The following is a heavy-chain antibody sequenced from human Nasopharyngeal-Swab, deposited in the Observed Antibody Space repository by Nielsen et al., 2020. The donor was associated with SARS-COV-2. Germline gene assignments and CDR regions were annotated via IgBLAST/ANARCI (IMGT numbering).Heavy chain of an antibody. Sequence: GESLKISCAASGFTLSNYWIHWVRQTPGKGLLWVSRINTDASRTSYADSVKGRFTISSDNAKNTVYLQMNSLRGEDTAVYYCTRVDVHDAFDMWGQGTMVTVSS. CDR1: GFTLSNYW. D-gene: IGHD3-16*01. CDR3: TRVDVHDAFDM. CDR2: INTDASRT. V-gene: IGHV3-74*01. J-gene: IGHJ3*02.